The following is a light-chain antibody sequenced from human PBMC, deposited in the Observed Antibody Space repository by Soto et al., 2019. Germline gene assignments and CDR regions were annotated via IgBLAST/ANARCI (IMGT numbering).Light chain of an antibody. J-gene: IGKJ2*01. CDR2: GAS. V-gene: IGKV3-20*01. Sequence: EIVLTQSPGTLSLSPGERATLSCRASQSVSSIYLAWYQQKPGQAPRLLIYGASSRATGIPDRFSGSGSGPDFTLTISRVETEDFAVFYCPQYGTSPYTFGQGTKLEIK. CDR1: QSVSSIY. CDR3: PQYGTSPYT.